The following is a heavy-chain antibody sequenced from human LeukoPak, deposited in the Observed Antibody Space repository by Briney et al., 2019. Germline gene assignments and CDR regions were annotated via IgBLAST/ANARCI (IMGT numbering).Heavy chain of an antibody. Sequence: TSQTLSLTCGVSGGSISNTNWWTSVRQPPRKGLEWIGEVNLQCSTNYKPSLKSRVAISVDKSENHISLKLTSVTAADTAVYSCAREGGPYRPLDYSGQGTLVTVAS. CDR3: AREGGPYRPLDY. J-gene: IGHJ4*02. CDR2: VNLQCST. V-gene: IGHV4-4*02. CDR1: GGSISNTNW.